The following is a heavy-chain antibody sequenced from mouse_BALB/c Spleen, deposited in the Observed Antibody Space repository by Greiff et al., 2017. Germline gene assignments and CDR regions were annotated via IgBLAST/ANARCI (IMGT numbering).Heavy chain of an antibody. V-gene: IGHV1-63*01. CDR2: IYPGSGNT. CDR3: ARGHFDFDY. CDR1: GYAFTNYW. J-gene: IGHJ2*01. Sequence: QVHVKQSGAELVRPGTSVKISCKASGYAFTNYWLGWVKQRPGHGLEWIGDIYPGSGNTYYNEKFKGKATLTADKSSSTAYMQLRSLTSEDSAVYFCARGHFDFDYWGQGTTLTVSS.